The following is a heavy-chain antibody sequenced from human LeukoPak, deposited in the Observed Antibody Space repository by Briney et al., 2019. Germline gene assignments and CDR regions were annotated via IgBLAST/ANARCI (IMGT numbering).Heavy chain of an antibody. V-gene: IGHV1-69*13. J-gene: IGHJ4*02. D-gene: IGHD5-18*01. CDR1: GYTFTGYY. Sequence: SVKVSCKASGYTFTGYYMHWVRQAPGQGLEWMGGIIPIFATADYAQKFQGRVTITADESTSTAYMELSGLRSEDTAVYYCARGPYSYGFYYFDYWGQGTLVTVSS. CDR3: ARGPYSYGFYYFDY. CDR2: IIPIFATA.